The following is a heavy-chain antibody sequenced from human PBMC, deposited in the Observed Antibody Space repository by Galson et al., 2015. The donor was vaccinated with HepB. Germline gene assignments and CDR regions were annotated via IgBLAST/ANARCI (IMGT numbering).Heavy chain of an antibody. CDR1: GYSFTNYW. Sequence: QSGAEVKKPGESLKISCKGSGYSFTNYWIGWVRQMPEKGLEWMGIIYPGNSDTRYSPSFQGQVTISVDKSISAVYLHWSSLKASDTAMYYCARAGDTSSWSDWGQGTLVTVSS. V-gene: IGHV5-51*01. CDR2: IYPGNSDT. D-gene: IGHD6-6*01. J-gene: IGHJ4*02. CDR3: ARAGDTSSWSD.